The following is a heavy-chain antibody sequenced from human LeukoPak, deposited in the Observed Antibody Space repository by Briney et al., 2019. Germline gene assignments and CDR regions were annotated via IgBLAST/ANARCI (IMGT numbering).Heavy chain of an antibody. Sequence: PGGSLRLFCAASGFTFSSYAMHWVRQAPGKGLEWVAVISYDGSNKYYADSVKGRFTISRDNSKNTLYLQMNSLRAEDTAVYYCARSRTGSGTRMGYYFDYWGQGTLVTVSS. J-gene: IGHJ4*02. CDR2: ISYDGSNK. V-gene: IGHV3-30-3*01. CDR1: GFTFSSYA. CDR3: ARSRTGSGTRMGYYFDY. D-gene: IGHD6-19*01.